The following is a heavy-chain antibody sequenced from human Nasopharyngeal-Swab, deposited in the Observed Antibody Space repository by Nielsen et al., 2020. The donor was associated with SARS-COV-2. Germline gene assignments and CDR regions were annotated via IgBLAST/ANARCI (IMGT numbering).Heavy chain of an antibody. Sequence: SVKVSCKASGGTFSSYAISWVRQAPGQGLEWMGGIIPIFGTANYAQKFQGRVTITADESTSTAYMELSSLRSEDTAVYYCARESKKVAGLPNYYHYGMDVWGQGTTVTVSS. D-gene: IGHD6-19*01. V-gene: IGHV1-69*13. CDR3: ARESKKVAGLPNYYHYGMDV. J-gene: IGHJ6*02. CDR1: GGTFSSYA. CDR2: IIPIFGTA.